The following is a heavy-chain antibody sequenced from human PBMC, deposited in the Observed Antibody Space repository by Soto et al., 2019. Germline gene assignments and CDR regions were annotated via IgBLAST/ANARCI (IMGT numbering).Heavy chain of an antibody. D-gene: IGHD3-16*02. CDR2: ISWNSGSI. CDR3: AKGTDELSDAFDI. V-gene: IGHV3-9*01. J-gene: IGHJ3*02. Sequence: GGSLRLSCAASGFTFDDYAMHWVRQAPGKGLEWVSGISWNSGSIGYADSVKGRFTISRDNAKNSLYLQMNSLRAEDTALYYCAKGTDELSDAFDIWGQGTMVTVSS. CDR1: GFTFDDYA.